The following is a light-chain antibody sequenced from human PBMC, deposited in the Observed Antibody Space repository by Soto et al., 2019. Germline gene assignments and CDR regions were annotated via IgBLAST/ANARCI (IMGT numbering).Light chain of an antibody. J-gene: IGLJ1*01. CDR3: LLSYSGARVRV. V-gene: IGLV7-46*01. CDR1: TGAVTSGHY. Sequence: QAVVTQEPSLTLSPGGTVTLTCGSSTGAVTSGHYPYWFQQKPGQAPRTLIYDTNNKHSWTPARFSGSLLGGKAALTLSGAQPEDEAEYYCLLSYSGARVRVFGTGTKVTVL. CDR2: DTN.